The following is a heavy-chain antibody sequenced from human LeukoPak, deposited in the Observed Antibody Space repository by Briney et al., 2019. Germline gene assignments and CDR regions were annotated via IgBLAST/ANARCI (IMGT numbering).Heavy chain of an antibody. D-gene: IGHD3-10*01. CDR1: GFTFSSYA. CDR2: ISGSGGST. V-gene: IGHV3-23*01. CDR3: VHYYGSGSSPHN. J-gene: IGHJ4*02. Sequence: GGSPRLSCAASGFTFSSYAMSWVRHAPGKGLEWVSAISGSGGSTYYADSVKGRFTISRDNSKNTLYPQMNSLRAEDMAVYYCVHYYGSGSSPHNWGQGTLVTVSS.